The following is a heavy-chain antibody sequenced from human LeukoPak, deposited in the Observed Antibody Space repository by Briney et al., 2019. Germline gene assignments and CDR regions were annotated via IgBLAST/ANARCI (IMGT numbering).Heavy chain of an antibody. CDR1: GYTFTSYG. CDR3: AREGHYYGSGSEFDY. V-gene: IGHV1-18*01. D-gene: IGHD3-10*01. Sequence: GASVKVSCKASGYTFTSYGISWVRQAPGQGLEWMGWISAYNGNTNYAQKLQGRVTMTTDTSTSTAYMELRSLGSDDTAVYYCAREGHYYGSGSEFDYWGQGTLVTVSS. CDR2: ISAYNGNT. J-gene: IGHJ4*02.